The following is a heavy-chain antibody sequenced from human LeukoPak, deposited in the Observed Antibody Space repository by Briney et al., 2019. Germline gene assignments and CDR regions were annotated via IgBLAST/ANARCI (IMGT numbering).Heavy chain of an antibody. CDR3: AKGQELHYYYYYMDV. CDR2: IWYDGSNK. D-gene: IGHD5-24*01. CDR1: GFTFINYG. V-gene: IGHV3-33*06. J-gene: IGHJ6*03. Sequence: GGSLRLSCAASGFTFINYGMHWVRQAPGKGLEWVAVIWYDGSNKYYADSVKGRFTISRDNSKNTLYLQMNSLRADDTAGDYCAKGQELHYYYYYMDVWGKGTTVTVSS.